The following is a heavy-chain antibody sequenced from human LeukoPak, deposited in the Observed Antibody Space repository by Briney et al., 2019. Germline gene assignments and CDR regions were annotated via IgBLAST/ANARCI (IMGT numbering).Heavy chain of an antibody. J-gene: IGHJ6*03. Sequence: GGSLRLSCVGSGLTFSMYNMNWVRQAPGKGLEWIAYISRSGTPTHYADSVKGRFTISRDNAENSLYAQMNSLRVEDTAVYYCARNYDRDYYYYYYMDVWGKGTTVTVSS. CDR3: ARNYDRDYYYYYYMDV. V-gene: IGHV3-48*04. CDR1: GLTFSMYN. D-gene: IGHD3-22*01. CDR2: ISRSGTPT.